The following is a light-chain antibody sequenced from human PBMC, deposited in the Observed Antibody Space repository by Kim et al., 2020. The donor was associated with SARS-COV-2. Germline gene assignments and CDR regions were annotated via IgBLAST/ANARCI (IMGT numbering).Light chain of an antibody. J-gene: IGKJ4*01. CDR1: RNVRSI. CDR3: QQYDNWPIT. V-gene: IGKV3-15*01. CDR2: SAS. Sequence: VSPGETVTLSCRASRNVRSILAWYQQKGGQPPRLLIHSASTRATGVPARFRGSGSGTEFTLTINSLQSEDFAVYYCQQYDNWPITFGGGTKVDIK.